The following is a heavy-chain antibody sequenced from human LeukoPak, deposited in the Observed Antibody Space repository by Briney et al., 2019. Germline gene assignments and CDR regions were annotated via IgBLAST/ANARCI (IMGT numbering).Heavy chain of an antibody. J-gene: IGHJ4*02. D-gene: IGHD2-2*01. CDR3: AREKIAMRAFDS. V-gene: IGHV4-59*11. Sequence: SETLSLTCTVSGESITTHYWTWIRQPPGKGLEWIGYVYDTGSTDYNPSLKSRVTISVDTSKNQFSLRLNSVTAADTAIYYCAREKIAMRAFDSWGQGTLVTVSS. CDR1: GESITTHY. CDR2: VYDTGST.